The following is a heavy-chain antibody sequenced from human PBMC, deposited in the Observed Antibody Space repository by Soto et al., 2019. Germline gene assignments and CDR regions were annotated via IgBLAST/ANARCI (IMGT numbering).Heavy chain of an antibody. D-gene: IGHD3-9*01. CDR2: IWYDGSNK. Sequence: GGSLRLSCAASGFTFSSYGMHWVRQAPGKGLEWVAVIWYDGSNKYYADSVKGRFTISRDNSKNTLYLQMNSLRAEDTAVYYCARNVRDILTGYYYYYGMDVWGQGTTGT. CDR3: ARNVRDILTGYYYYYGMDV. CDR1: GFTFSSYG. V-gene: IGHV3-33*01. J-gene: IGHJ6*02.